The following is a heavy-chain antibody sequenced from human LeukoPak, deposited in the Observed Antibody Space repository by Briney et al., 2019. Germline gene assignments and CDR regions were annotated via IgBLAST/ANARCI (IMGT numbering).Heavy chain of an antibody. CDR3: ARTYSHYDILTGYLAPPFDY. V-gene: IGHV5-51*01. CDR1: GYSFTSYW. J-gene: IGHJ4*02. Sequence: GESLQISCNGSGYSFTSYWIGWVRQMPGKGLEWMGIIYPGDSDTRYSPSFQGQVTISADKSISTAYLQWSSLKASDTAMYYCARTYSHYDILTGYLAPPFDYWGQGTLVTVSS. CDR2: IYPGDSDT. D-gene: IGHD3-9*01.